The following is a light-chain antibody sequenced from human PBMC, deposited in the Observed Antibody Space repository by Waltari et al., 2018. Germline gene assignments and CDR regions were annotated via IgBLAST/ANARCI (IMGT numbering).Light chain of an antibody. Sequence: QAVVTQEPSLTVSPGGTVTLTCGSSTGAVTSGHFSYWFQLKPGQAPRTLIYDTNHKHSGTPARFSGSLLGGKAALTLSGAQPEDEAEYYCLLYYSGAWVFGGGTKVTVL. V-gene: IGLV7-46*01. CDR2: DTN. CDR1: TGAVTSGHF. CDR3: LLYYSGAWV. J-gene: IGLJ3*02.